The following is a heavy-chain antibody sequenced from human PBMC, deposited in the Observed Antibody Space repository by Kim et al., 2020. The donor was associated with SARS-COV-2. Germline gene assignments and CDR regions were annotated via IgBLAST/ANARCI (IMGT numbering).Heavy chain of an antibody. CDR2: I. Sequence: IFDGDAVGGRFTISRDNDKNSLFLQMNSLRAEDTAVYYCARGPNYSPFDYWGQGTLVTVSS. J-gene: IGHJ4*02. V-gene: IGHV3-48*03. CDR3: ARGPNYSPFDY. D-gene: IGHD4-4*01.